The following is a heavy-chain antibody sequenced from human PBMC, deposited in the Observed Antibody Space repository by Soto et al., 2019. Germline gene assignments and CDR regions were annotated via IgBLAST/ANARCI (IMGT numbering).Heavy chain of an antibody. CDR2: ISNSGST. CDR3: ATESGSTYGYFDH. J-gene: IGHJ4*02. Sequence: SVTQSHTCTVAGGSVPSDEYYWTWIRKSPGKGLEWIGYISNSGSTGYNPSLKTRLSMSVDRSKNQFTLRLTSVTAADTAVYFCATESGSTYGYFDHWGQGTQVTVSS. V-gene: IGHV4-30-4*01. D-gene: IGHD5-18*01. CDR1: GGSVPSDEYY.